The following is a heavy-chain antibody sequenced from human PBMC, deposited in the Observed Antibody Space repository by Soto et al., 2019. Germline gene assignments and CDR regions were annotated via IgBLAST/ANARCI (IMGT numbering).Heavy chain of an antibody. Sequence: EVQLVESGGGLVQPGGSLRLSCAASGFTFSDHYMEWVRQAPGKGLEWVGRTRNKANSYTTEYAASVKGRFTISRDDSKNSLHLQMNSLKTEDTAVYYCATNFWSGDGCDYWGQGTLVTVSS. CDR3: ATNFWSGDGCDY. D-gene: IGHD3-3*01. V-gene: IGHV3-72*01. CDR1: GFTFSDHY. J-gene: IGHJ4*02. CDR2: TRNKANSYTT.